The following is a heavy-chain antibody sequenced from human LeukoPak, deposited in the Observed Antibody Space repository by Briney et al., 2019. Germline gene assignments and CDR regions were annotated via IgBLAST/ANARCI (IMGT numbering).Heavy chain of an antibody. J-gene: IGHJ4*02. CDR1: GFTFSGYA. D-gene: IGHD3-22*01. V-gene: IGHV3-23*01. CDR2: ISGSGGST. CDR3: AKWGAYAYYDSSGYLYYFDY. Sequence: GGSLRLSCAASGFTFSGYAMSWVRQAPGKGLEWVSAISGSGGSTYYADSVKGRFTISRDNSKNTLYLQMNSLRAEDTAVYYCAKWGAYAYYDSSGYLYYFDYWGQGTLVTVSS.